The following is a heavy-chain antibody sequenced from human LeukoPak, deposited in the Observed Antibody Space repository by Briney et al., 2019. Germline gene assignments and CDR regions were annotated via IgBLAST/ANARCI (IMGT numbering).Heavy chain of an antibody. CDR3: ARGMTAIDY. J-gene: IGHJ4*02. D-gene: IGHD2-21*02. CDR2: IYTTGTI. V-gene: IGHV3-53*01. CDR1: GFSVNTNY. Sequence: GGSLRLSCAASGFSVNTNYMSWVRQAPGKGLEWVSVIYTTGTIYYADSVKGRFTISRDISKNEVYLLMNSLRAEDTAVYYCARGMTAIDYWGQGTLVTVSS.